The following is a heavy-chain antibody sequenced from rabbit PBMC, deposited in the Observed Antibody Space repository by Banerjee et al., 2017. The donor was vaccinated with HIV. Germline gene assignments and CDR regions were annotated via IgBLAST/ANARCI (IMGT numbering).Heavy chain of an antibody. CDR3: ASSDYDIITFNL. J-gene: IGHJ4*01. D-gene: IGHD1-1*01. Sequence: QEQLEESGGDLVKPEGSLTLTCTASGFSFSSNYWLCWVRQAPGKGLEWIACIGAVSTYYATWAKGRFTISKTSSTTVTLQMTSLTAADTATYFCASSDYDIITFNLWGPGTLVTV. V-gene: IGHV1S45*01. CDR1: GFSFSSNYW. CDR2: IGAVST.